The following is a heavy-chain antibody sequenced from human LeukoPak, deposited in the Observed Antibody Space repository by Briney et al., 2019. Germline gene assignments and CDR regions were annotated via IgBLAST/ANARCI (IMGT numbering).Heavy chain of an antibody. CDR3: ARGLPSIDY. CDR1: GYIFTSYG. CDR2: ISAYNGNT. Sequence: ASVNVSCKASGYIFTSYGINWVRQAPGQGLEWVGWISAYNGNTNYAQKVHGRVTITTDSLTSTPYLELRSLTSDDRAGYYCARGLPSIDYWGQGTLVTVSS. J-gene: IGHJ4*02. D-gene: IGHD4-11*01. V-gene: IGHV1-18*01.